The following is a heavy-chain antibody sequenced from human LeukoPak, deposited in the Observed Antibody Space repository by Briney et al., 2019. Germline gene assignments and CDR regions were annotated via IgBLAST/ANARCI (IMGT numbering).Heavy chain of an antibody. D-gene: IGHD3-22*01. CDR2: ISGSGGST. Sequence: GGSLRLSCAASGFTFSGYWMSWVRQAPGKGLEWVSAISGSGGSTYYADSVKGRFTISRDNSKNTLYLQMNSLRAEDTAVYYCATRSGYYVVGAFDIWGQGTMVTVSS. CDR3: ATRSGYYVVGAFDI. V-gene: IGHV3-23*01. J-gene: IGHJ3*02. CDR1: GFTFSGYW.